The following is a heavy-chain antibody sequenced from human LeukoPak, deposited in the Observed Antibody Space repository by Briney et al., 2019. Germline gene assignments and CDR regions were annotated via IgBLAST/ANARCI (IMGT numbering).Heavy chain of an antibody. Sequence: GASVKVSCTASGYTFTSYDINWVRQAPGQGLEWMGWMIPNSGNTGYAQKFQGRVTMTRNNSISTAYMELSSLRSEDTAVYYCARGLRYYGSGRLGYWGQGTLVTVSS. V-gene: IGHV1-8*02. CDR1: GYTFTSYD. CDR3: ARGLRYYGSGRLGY. J-gene: IGHJ4*02. CDR2: MIPNSGNT. D-gene: IGHD3-10*01.